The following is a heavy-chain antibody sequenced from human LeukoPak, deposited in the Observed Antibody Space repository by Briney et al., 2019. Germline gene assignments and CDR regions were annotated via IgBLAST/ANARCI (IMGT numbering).Heavy chain of an antibody. CDR3: AGPWDQVGFDP. J-gene: IGHJ5*02. CDR1: GYTFTGYY. Sequence: ASVKVSCEASGYTFTGYYLHWARQAPGHGLEWLGWIYPKTGGTSYAQKFQGRVTMTRDTSISTAYMELIGLRSDDTAVYYCAGPWDQVGFDPWGQGTLVSVSS. CDR2: IYPKTGGT. D-gene: IGHD1-26*01. V-gene: IGHV1-2*02.